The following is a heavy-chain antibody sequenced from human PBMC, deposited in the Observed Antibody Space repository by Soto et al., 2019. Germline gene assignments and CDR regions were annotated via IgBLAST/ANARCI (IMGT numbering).Heavy chain of an antibody. J-gene: IGHJ6*02. CDR1: GGTFSSYA. D-gene: IGHD2-2*01. Sequence: RASVKVSCKASGGTFSSYAISWVRQAPGQGLEWMGGIIPIFGTANYAQKFQGRVTITADESTSTAYMELSSLRAEDTAVYYCAKPMPAVRGLYGIDVWGQGTKVTVSS. V-gene: IGHV1-69*13. CDR3: AKPMPAVRGLYGIDV. CDR2: IIPIFGTA.